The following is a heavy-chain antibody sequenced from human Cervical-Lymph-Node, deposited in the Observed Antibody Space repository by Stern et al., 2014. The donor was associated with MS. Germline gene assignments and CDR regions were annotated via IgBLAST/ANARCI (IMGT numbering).Heavy chain of an antibody. Sequence: QVQLLQPGAEVKKPGSSVKVSCKASGGTFSSYAITWVRQAPGRGLEWMGEIIPMFGTTKYAQKFQGRVTIIADGSTTTAYMELSSLRSEDTAVYYCARRDYYDSSGYYGDAFDIWGQGTMVTVSS. CDR1: GGTFSSYA. CDR3: ARRDYYDSSGYYGDAFDI. V-gene: IGHV1-69*01. CDR2: IIPMFGTT. D-gene: IGHD3-22*01. J-gene: IGHJ3*02.